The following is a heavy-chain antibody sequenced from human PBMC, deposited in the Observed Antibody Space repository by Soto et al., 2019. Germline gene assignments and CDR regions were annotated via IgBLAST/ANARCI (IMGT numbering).Heavy chain of an antibody. J-gene: IGHJ4*02. D-gene: IGHD5-12*01. CDR3: AKDSGYALDY. CDR1: GFTFDDYA. V-gene: IGHV3-9*01. Sequence: EVQLVESGGGLLKPGRSLRLSCAASGFTFDDYAMHWVRQDPGKGLEWVSGISWNSGSIGYADSVKGRITISRDNAKNSLYLQMNSRRAEDTALYYCAKDSGYALDYWGQGTLVTVSS. CDR2: ISWNSGSI.